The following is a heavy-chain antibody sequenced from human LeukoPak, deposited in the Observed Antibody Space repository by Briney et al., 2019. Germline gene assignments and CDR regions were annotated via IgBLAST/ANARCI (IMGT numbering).Heavy chain of an antibody. CDR1: GGTFSSYS. Sequence: SCKASGGTFSSYSMNWVRQAPGKGLEWVSYISSSSSTIYYADSVKGRFTISRDNAKNSLYLQMNSLRAEDTAVYYCASLYDFWSGYNYFDFWGQGTLVTVSS. J-gene: IGHJ4*02. CDR3: ASLYDFWSGYNYFDF. D-gene: IGHD3-3*01. CDR2: ISSSSSTI. V-gene: IGHV3-48*01.